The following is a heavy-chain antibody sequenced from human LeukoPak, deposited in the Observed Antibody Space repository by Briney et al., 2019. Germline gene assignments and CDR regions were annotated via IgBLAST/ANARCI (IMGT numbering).Heavy chain of an antibody. CDR3: ARVLWDFWSGYYMEELFDY. J-gene: IGHJ4*02. CDR1: GFTFSSYE. CDR2: ISSSGSTI. D-gene: IGHD3-3*01. Sequence: GGSLRLSCAASGFTFSSYEMNWVRQAPGKGLERVSYISSSGSTIYYADSVKGRFTISRDNAKNSLYLQMNSLRAEDTAVYYCARVLWDFWSGYYMEELFDYWGQGTLVTVSS. V-gene: IGHV3-48*03.